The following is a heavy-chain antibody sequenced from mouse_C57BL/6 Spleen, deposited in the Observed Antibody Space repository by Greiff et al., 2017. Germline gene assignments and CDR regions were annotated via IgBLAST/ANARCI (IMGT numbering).Heavy chain of an antibody. CDR2: ISSGGDYI. V-gene: IGHV5-9-1*02. D-gene: IGHD1-1*01. Sequence: EVQRVESGEGLVKPGGSLKLSCAASGFTFSSYAMSWVRQTPEQRLEWVAYISSGGDYIYYADTVKGRFTISRDNARNTLYLQMSSLKSEDTAMYYGTRDRVLTGRYFDYWGQGTTLTVSS. CDR3: TRDRVLTGRYFDY. J-gene: IGHJ2*01. CDR1: GFTFSSYA.